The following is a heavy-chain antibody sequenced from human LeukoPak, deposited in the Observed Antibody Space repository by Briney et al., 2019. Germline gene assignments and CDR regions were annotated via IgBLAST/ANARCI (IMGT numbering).Heavy chain of an antibody. Sequence: PGGSLRLSCAASGFTFSSYWMSWVRQAPGKGLEWVANIKQDGSEKYYVDSVKGRFTISRDNAKNSLFLQMSGLRAEDTAVYFCARGVPSGVDYFDYWGQGTLVTVSS. V-gene: IGHV3-7*01. CDR2: IKQDGSEK. CDR3: ARGVPSGVDYFDY. J-gene: IGHJ4*02. D-gene: IGHD6-19*01. CDR1: GFTFSSYW.